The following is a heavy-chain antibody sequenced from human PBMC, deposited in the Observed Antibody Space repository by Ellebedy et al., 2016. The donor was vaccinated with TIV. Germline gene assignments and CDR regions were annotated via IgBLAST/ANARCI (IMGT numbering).Heavy chain of an antibody. CDR2: ISSSGGGT. Sequence: GESLKISCSASGFTFSIYAMHWVRQAPGRGLEYVSAISSSGGGTYYADSVTGRFTISRDNSKNTRYLQMSSLRTVEKAVYYCVTKYYGGGDCYGARLDAFDIWGQGAVVTVSS. J-gene: IGHJ3*02. CDR1: GFTFSIYA. CDR3: VTKYYGGGDCYGARLDAFDI. V-gene: IGHV3-64D*06. D-gene: IGHD2-21*02.